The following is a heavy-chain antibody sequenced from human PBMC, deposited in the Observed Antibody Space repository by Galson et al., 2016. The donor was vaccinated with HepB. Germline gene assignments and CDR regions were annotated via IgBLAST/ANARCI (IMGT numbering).Heavy chain of an antibody. CDR3: ARGRSLRFFDWLSDAFDF. CDR2: ISGYNDNT. D-gene: IGHD3-9*01. CDR1: GYTFTHYT. J-gene: IGHJ3*01. V-gene: IGHV1-18*01. Sequence: SVKVSCKASGYTFTHYTITWVRQAPGQGLEWMGWISGYNDNTNYAEKFQGRVTLTTDTSTRTAYMELRSLRSDDTAIYYGARGRSLRFFDWLSDAFDFWGQGTMVTVSS.